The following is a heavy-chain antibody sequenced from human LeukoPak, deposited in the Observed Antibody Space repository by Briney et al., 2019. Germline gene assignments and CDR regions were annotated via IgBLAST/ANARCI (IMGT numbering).Heavy chain of an antibody. J-gene: IGHJ3*02. V-gene: IGHV4-34*01. CDR2: INHSGST. D-gene: IGHD5-18*01. CDR3: ARHRGQLWFLGGAFDI. CDR1: GGSFSGYY. Sequence: SETLSLTCAVYGGSFSGYYWSWFRQPPGKGLEWIGEINHSGSTNYNPSLKSRVTISVDTSKNQFSLKLSSVTAADTAVYYCARHRGQLWFLGGAFDIWGQGTMVTVSS.